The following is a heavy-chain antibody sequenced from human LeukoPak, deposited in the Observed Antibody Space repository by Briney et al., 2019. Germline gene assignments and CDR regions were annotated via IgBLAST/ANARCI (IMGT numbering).Heavy chain of an antibody. CDR1: GFTFSSYS. J-gene: IGHJ6*02. V-gene: IGHV3-21*01. Sequence: GGSLRLSCAASGFTFSSYSMNWVRQAPGKGLEWVSSISSSSSYIYYADSVKGRFTISRDSAKNSLYLQMNSLRAEDTAVYYCASRAGCSSTSCLNYYGMDVWGQGTTVTVSS. CDR3: ASRAGCSSTSCLNYYGMDV. CDR2: ISSSSSYI. D-gene: IGHD2-2*01.